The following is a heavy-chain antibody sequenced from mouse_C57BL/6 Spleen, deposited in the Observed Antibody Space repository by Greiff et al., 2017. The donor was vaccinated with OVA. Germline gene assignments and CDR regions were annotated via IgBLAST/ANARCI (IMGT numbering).Heavy chain of an antibody. Sequence: EVKLQESGPGLVKPSQSLSLTCSVTGYSITSGYYWNWIRQFPGNKLEWMGYISYDGSNNYNPSLKNRISITRDTSKNQFFLKLNSVTTEDTATYYCARGGGSSLDWGQGTTLTVSS. D-gene: IGHD1-1*01. CDR2: ISYDGSN. J-gene: IGHJ2*01. V-gene: IGHV3-6*01. CDR3: ARGGGSSLD. CDR1: GYSITSGYY.